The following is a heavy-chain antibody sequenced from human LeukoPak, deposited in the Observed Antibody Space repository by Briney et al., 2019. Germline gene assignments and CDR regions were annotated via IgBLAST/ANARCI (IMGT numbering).Heavy chain of an antibody. CDR1: GYSISSGYY. CDR3: ARLLTLGRPQDYYYMDV. CDR2: IYHSGST. J-gene: IGHJ6*03. Sequence: SETLSLTCAVSGYSISSGYYWGWIRPPPGKGLEWIGSIYHSGSTYYNPSLKSRVTISVDTSKNQFSLKLSSVTAADTAVYYCARLLTLGRPQDYYYMDVWGKGPTVTVSS. D-gene: IGHD1-26*01. V-gene: IGHV4-38-2*01.